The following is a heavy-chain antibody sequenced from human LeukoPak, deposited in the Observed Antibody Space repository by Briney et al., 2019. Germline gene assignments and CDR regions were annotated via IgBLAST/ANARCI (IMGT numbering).Heavy chain of an antibody. CDR2: IYYSGST. D-gene: IGHD1-26*01. V-gene: IGHV4-39*01. CDR3: ARQGGSYYTPFDS. Sequence: SETLSLTCTVSGGSIGSSSYYWGWIRQPPGKGLEWIGNIYYSGSTYYNPSLRSRVTISVDTSKNQFSLKLNSVTAADTAVYYCARQGGSYYTPFDSWGQGTLVTVSS. CDR1: GGSIGSSSYY. J-gene: IGHJ4*02.